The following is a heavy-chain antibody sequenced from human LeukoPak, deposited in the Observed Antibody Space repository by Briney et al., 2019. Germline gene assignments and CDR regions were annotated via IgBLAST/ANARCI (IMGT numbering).Heavy chain of an antibody. CDR2: IYPGDSDT. CDR3: ARYCSGGSCYSGYYGMDV. Sequence: GESLKISCKGSGYSLTSYWIGWVRQMPGKGLEWMGIIYPGDSDTRYSPSFQGQVTISADKSISTAYLQWSSLKASDTAMYYCARYCSGGSCYSGYYGMDVWGQGTTVTVSS. D-gene: IGHD2-15*01. J-gene: IGHJ6*02. V-gene: IGHV5-51*01. CDR1: GYSLTSYW.